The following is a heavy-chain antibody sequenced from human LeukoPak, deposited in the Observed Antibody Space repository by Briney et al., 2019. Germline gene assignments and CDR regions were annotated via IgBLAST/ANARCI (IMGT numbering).Heavy chain of an antibody. CDR1: GFTFSSYA. D-gene: IGHD2-2*01. CDR3: ARVISQVCSSTSCFDY. J-gene: IGHJ4*02. V-gene: IGHV3-30*02. Sequence: GGSLRLSCTAPGFTFSSYAIHWIRQAPGKGLEWVALVWHDGSNKYYADSVKGRFTISRDNSKNTLYLQMNSLRAEDTAVYYCARVISQVCSSTSCFDYWGQGTLVTVSS. CDR2: VWHDGSNK.